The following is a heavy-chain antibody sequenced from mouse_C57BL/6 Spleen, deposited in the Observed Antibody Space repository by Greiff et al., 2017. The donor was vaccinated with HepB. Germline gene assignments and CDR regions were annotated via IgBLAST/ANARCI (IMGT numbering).Heavy chain of an antibody. V-gene: IGHV1-9*01. CDR3: ARWGDGYYYAMDY. D-gene: IGHD2-3*01. J-gene: IGHJ4*01. CDR2: IVPGSGST. Sequence: QVHVKQSGAELMKPGASVKLSCKATGYTFTGYWIEWVKQRPGHGLEWIGEIVPGSGSTNYNEKFTGKATFTADTSSNTAYMQLSSLPTEDSAISDCARWGDGYYYAMDYWGQGTSVTVSS. CDR1: GYTFTGYW.